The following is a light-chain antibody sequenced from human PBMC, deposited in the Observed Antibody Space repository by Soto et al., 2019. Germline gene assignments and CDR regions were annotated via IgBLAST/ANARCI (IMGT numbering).Light chain of an antibody. CDR2: AAS. CDR3: QQSYSTPRP. CDR1: QSISSY. Sequence: DIKMTQSPSSLSASVGDRVTITCRASQSISSYLNWYQQKPGKAPKLLIYAASSLQSGVPSRFSGSGSGTDFTLTISSLQPEDFATYFCQQSYSTPRPFGQGTKLEIK. V-gene: IGKV1-39*01. J-gene: IGKJ2*01.